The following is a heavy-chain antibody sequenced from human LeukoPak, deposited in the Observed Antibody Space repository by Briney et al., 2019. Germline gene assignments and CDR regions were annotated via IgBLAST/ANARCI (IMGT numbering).Heavy chain of an antibody. CDR1: GASISSHSYY. J-gene: IGHJ4*02. CDR3: ARVGYYDSSGYYGY. CDR2: IYYTGST. D-gene: IGHD3-22*01. Sequence: SETLSLTCSVSGASISSHSYYWGWIRQPPGKGLEWLGCIYYTGSTYDNPSLKSRVTLSVDTSKNQFSLNLSSVTAADTAVYYCARVGYYDSSGYYGYWGQGTLVTVSS. V-gene: IGHV4-39*07.